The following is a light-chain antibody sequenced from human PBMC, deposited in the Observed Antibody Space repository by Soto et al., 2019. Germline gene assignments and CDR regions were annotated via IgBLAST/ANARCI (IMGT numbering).Light chain of an antibody. V-gene: IGKV1-39*01. CDR1: QSIRSY. J-gene: IGKJ2*01. CDR3: PQTYSIPYT. Sequence: DIRMTQSPSSLSASVGDRVTITCRASQSIRSYLNWSQQKPGKAPKLLIYAASSLQSGVTSRFSGSGSGTDFTLTISSLQPEDFATYYCPQTYSIPYTFGQGTKLEIK. CDR2: AAS.